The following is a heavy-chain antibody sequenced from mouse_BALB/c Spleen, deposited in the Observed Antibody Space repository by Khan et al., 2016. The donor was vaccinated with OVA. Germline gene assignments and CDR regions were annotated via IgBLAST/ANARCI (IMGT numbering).Heavy chain of an antibody. J-gene: IGHJ3*01. D-gene: IGHD1-1*02. Sequence: EVELVESGGDLVKPGGSLKLSCAASGFTFSNYAMSWVRQTPEKRLEWVASISSGGTTSYPDSVKGRFTISRDNARNILYLQMNSLRSENTAMFYCARDYWFTYWGQGTLVTVSA. CDR2: ISSGGTT. CDR1: GFTFSNYA. V-gene: IGHV5-6-5*01. CDR3: ARDYWFTY.